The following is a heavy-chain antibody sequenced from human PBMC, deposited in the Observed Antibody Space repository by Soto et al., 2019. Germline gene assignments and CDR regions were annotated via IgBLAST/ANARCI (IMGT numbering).Heavy chain of an antibody. CDR3: ARQGVAAAGPPRGYYYYYGMDV. D-gene: IGHD6-13*01. CDR2: IYYSGST. V-gene: IGHV4-61*08. J-gene: IGHJ6*02. CDR1: GGSISSGDYY. Sequence: PSETLSLTCTVSGGSISSGDYYWSWIRQPPGKGLEWIGYIYYSGSTNYNPSLKSRVTISVDTSKNQFSLKLSSVTAADTAVYYCARQGVAAAGPPRGYYYYYGMDVWGQGTTVTVSS.